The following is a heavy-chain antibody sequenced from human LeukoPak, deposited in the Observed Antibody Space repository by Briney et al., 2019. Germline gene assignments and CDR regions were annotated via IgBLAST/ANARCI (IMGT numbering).Heavy chain of an antibody. CDR1: GFTVSRNY. V-gene: IGHV3-53*01. CDR3: ASRGTLGYCTNGVCYNPDI. Sequence: GGSLRLSCAPSGFTVSRNYMRSVRQAPGKGLEWVSVIYIRGSPYYADSVNGRFTISRDNSKNTLYLQMNSLRAEDTAVYYCASRGTLGYCTNGVCYNPDIWGQGTMVTVSS. CDR2: IYIRGSP. J-gene: IGHJ3*02. D-gene: IGHD2-8*01.